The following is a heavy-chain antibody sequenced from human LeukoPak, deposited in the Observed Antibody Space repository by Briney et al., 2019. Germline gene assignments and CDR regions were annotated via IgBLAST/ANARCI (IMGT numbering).Heavy chain of an antibody. J-gene: IGHJ6*04. CDR2: MPHNSGT. D-gene: IGHD3-10*01. Sequence: SDTLSLTCAVSGHSLSTGHYRGSIRHPPGKGLEWIGSMPHNSGTYYNPSLKSRVTISMDTSKHQISMRLTSVTAADTAVYYCASYYASGVSAYNYYGMDVWGKGTTVTVSS. V-gene: IGHV4-38-2*01. CDR1: GHSLSTGHY. CDR3: ASYYASGVSAYNYYGMDV.